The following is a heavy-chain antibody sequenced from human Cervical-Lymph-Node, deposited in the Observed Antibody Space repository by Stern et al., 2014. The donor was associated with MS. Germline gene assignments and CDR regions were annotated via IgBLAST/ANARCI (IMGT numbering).Heavy chain of an antibody. CDR2: VWPRDSDTA. J-gene: IGHJ4*02. D-gene: IGHD3-22*01. CDR3: ARLAYDSSGYYYFDY. Sequence: EVQLVQSGAEVKKPGESLRISCQGSRYIFISYWIAWVRQMPGQGLEWMGIVWPRDSDTAAYSPSFQGQVTISADKSINTAYLQWSSLKASDTAMYYCARLAYDSSGYYYFDYWGQGTLVTVSS. V-gene: IGHV5-51*01. CDR1: RYIFISYW.